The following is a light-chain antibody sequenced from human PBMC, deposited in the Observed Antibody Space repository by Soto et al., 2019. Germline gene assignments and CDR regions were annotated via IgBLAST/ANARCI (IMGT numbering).Light chain of an antibody. CDR2: AVS. J-gene: IGLJ2*01. CDR1: SSDVGGYDY. V-gene: IGLV2-8*01. Sequence: QSALTQPPSASGSPGQSVTISCTGTSSDVGGYDYVSWYQQHPGKAPKLMIYAVSQRPSGVPDRFSGSKSGNTASLTVSGLQAEDEADYYCSSYAGSDNAVFGGGTKLTVL. CDR3: SSYAGSDNAV.